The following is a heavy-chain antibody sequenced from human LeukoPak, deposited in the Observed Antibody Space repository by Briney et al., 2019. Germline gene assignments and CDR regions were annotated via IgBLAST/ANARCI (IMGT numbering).Heavy chain of an antibody. J-gene: IGHJ4*02. Sequence: GASVKVSCKDSSYSFSDYGFTWVRQAPGQGLEYMGWISGHNGNTNYAEKLQDRVTLTADASTTTVYMELRSLTSDDTAVYYCARVASYDLLTGYYLEYWGQGTLVTVSS. V-gene: IGHV1-18*01. CDR1: SYSFSDYG. D-gene: IGHD3-9*01. CDR3: ARVASYDLLTGYYLEY. CDR2: ISGHNGNT.